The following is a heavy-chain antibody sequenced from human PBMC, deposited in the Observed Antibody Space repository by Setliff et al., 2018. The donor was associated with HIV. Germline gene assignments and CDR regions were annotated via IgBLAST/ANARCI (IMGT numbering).Heavy chain of an antibody. CDR2: INPNSGGT. Sequence: GASVKVSCKASGYTFTGYYIHWVRQAPGQGLEWMGWINPNSGGTNYAQKFQGRVTMTRDTSIITAYMELSSLTSADTAVYYCARDTVKATFSDYWGQGTLVTVSS. CDR3: ARDTVKATFSDY. CDR1: GYTFTGYY. D-gene: IGHD4-17*01. J-gene: IGHJ4*02. V-gene: IGHV1-2*02.